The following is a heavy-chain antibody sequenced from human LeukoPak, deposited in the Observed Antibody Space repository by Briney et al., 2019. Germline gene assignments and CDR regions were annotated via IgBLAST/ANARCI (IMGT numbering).Heavy chain of an antibody. D-gene: IGHD1-7*01. V-gene: IGHV1-18*01. CDR2: ISVYNDNT. Sequence: ASVKVSCKASGYTFTGFGINWVRQAPGQGLEWMGWISVYNDNTHYAKKFQGRVTLTTDTPTSTAYMELRSLRSDGTAVYYCARDGTSTDDYWGQGTLVTVSS. J-gene: IGHJ4*02. CDR3: ARDGTSTDDY. CDR1: GYTFTGFG.